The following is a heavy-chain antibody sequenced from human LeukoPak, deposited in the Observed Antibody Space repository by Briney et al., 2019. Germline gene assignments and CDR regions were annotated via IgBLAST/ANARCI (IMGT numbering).Heavy chain of an antibody. CDR3: AKVGKTNAGFDY. J-gene: IGHJ4*02. Sequence: GGSLRLSCAASGFTFSSYGMHWVRQAPGKGVEWVAVIWYDGSNKYYADSVKGRFTISRDNSKNTLYLQMNSLRAEDTAVYYCAKVGKTNAGFDYWGQGTLVTVSS. CDR1: GFTFSSYG. D-gene: IGHD1-14*01. V-gene: IGHV3-33*06. CDR2: IWYDGSNK.